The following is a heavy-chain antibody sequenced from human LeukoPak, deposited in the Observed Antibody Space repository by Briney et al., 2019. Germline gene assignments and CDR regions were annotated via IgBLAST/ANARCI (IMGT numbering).Heavy chain of an antibody. CDR1: EYTFTSYD. D-gene: IGHD6-13*01. CDR3: ARFRSRSAE. CDR2: MNPNSGDT. J-gene: IGHJ4*02. Sequence: GASVTVSCKASEYTFTSYDINWVRQAPGQGLEWMGWMNPNSGDTGYEQKFQGRVTMTRNTSISTAYMELSNLRSDDTAVYYCARFRSRSAEWGQGTPVTVSS. V-gene: IGHV1-8*01.